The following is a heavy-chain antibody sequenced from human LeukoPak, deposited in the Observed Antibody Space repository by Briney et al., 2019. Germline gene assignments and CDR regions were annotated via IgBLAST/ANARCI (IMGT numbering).Heavy chain of an antibody. D-gene: IGHD3-9*01. CDR2: IYYSGST. CDR3: ATGPSNYDILTGYCH. V-gene: IGHV4-59*08. CDR1: GGSISSYY. Sequence: SETLSLTCTVSGGSISSYYWSWIRQPPGKGLEWIGYIYYSGSTNYNPSLESRVTISVDTSKNQFSLKLSSVTAADTAVYYCATGPSNYDILTGYCHWGQGTLVTVSS. J-gene: IGHJ4*02.